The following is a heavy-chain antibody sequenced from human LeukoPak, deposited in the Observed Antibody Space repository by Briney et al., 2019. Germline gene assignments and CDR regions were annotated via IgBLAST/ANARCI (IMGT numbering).Heavy chain of an antibody. D-gene: IGHD6-19*01. CDR2: ISGSGVGT. Sequence: GSLRLSCAASGFTFTNYAMSWVRQAPGKGLEWVSGISGSGVGTYYAASVKGRFTISRDNSKNTLYLQMNSLRAEDTAVYYCAKTVAAYYFDYWGQGTLVTVSS. CDR3: AKTVAAYYFDY. J-gene: IGHJ4*02. CDR1: GFTFTNYA. V-gene: IGHV3-23*01.